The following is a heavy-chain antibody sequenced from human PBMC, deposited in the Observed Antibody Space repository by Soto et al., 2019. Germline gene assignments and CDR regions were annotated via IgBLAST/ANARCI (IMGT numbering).Heavy chain of an antibody. CDR3: AKLGVIVVVPAAMDGMDV. D-gene: IGHD2-2*01. CDR2: ISYDGSNK. CDR1: GFTFSSYG. V-gene: IGHV3-30*18. J-gene: IGHJ6*02. Sequence: ESGGGVVQPGRSLRLSCAASGFTFSSYGMHWVRQAPGKGLEWVAVISYDGSNKYYADSVKGRFTISRDNSKNTLYLQMNSLRAEDTAVYYCAKLGVIVVVPAAMDGMDVWGQGTTVTVSS.